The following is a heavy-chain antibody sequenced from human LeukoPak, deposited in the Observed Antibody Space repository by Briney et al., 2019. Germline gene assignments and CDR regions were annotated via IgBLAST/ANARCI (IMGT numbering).Heavy chain of an antibody. CDR3: ASLDTAKQPLANH. D-gene: IGHD5-18*01. Sequence: PGGSLRLSCVASGLSVSNHWMSWVRQAPGKGLEWVANIREERGQEYYVDSVKGRFTISKNGAKNSLYLQMNTLRVKDTAMYYCASLDTAKQPLANHWGQGTLVTVSS. J-gene: IGHJ5*02. CDR1: GLSVSNHW. CDR2: IREERGQE. V-gene: IGHV3-7*03.